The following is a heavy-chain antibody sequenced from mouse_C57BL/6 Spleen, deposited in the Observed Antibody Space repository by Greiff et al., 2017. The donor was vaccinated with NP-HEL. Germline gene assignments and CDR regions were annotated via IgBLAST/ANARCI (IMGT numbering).Heavy chain of an antibody. D-gene: IGHD1-1*01. CDR1: GFTFSSYA. J-gene: IGHJ4*01. V-gene: IGHV5-4*01. CDR3: ARDRAYYGSSYAMDY. CDR2: ISDGGSYT. Sequence: VQLKESGGGLVKPGGSLKLSCAASGFTFSSYAMSWVRQTPEKRLEWVATISDGGSYTYYPDNVKGRFTISRDNAKNNLYLQMSHLKSEDTAMYYCARDRAYYGSSYAMDYWGQGTSVTVSS.